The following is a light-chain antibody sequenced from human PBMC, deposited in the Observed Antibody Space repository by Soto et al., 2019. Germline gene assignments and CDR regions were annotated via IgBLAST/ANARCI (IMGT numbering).Light chain of an antibody. CDR1: QSLRSRY. J-gene: IGKJ2*01. Sequence: PGERATLSCWASQSLRSRYLAWYQRKPGQAPRLLMFGASRRATGIPDRVNGSGSGTDFILTISRLEPEDVAVYYCQQHGTSPYTFGQGTVLEIK. CDR2: GAS. CDR3: QQHGTSPYT. V-gene: IGKV3-20*01.